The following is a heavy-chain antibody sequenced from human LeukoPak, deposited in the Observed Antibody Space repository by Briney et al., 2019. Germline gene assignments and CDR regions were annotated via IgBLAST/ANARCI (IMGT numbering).Heavy chain of an antibody. Sequence: GGSLRLSCAASGFTFSSYAMSWVRQAPGKGLDWVSSISSSGGSTYYADSVKGRFTISRDNSKNTLYLQMNSLRAEDTAVYYCARDQGVYGETDYWGQGTLVTVSS. CDR1: GFTFSSYA. J-gene: IGHJ4*02. CDR2: ISSSGGST. D-gene: IGHD2-8*01. CDR3: ARDQGVYGETDY. V-gene: IGHV3-23*01.